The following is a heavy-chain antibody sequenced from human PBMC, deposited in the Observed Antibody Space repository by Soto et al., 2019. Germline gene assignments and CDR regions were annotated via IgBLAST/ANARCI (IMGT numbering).Heavy chain of an antibody. V-gene: IGHV3-23*01. CDR3: AKLNLFVSAAAGRGPFAY. CDR1: GFTFSNYA. J-gene: IGHJ4*02. Sequence: VQLLESGGGLVQPGGSLRLSCAASGFTFSNYAMSWVRPAPGKGREWVSAVSGSGGNTYYADSVQGRFTISIDNAKIMLNVQMNSLRAEDTAVYYCAKLNLFVSAAAGRGPFAYWGQGTLVTVSS. D-gene: IGHD6-13*01. CDR2: VSGSGGNT.